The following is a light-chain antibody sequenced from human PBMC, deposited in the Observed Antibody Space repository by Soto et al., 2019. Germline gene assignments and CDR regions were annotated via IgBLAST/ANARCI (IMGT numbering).Light chain of an antibody. Sequence: ETVMTQSPATLSVFPGDRATLSCRASQSVSSILAWYQQKPGQAPRLLIYRTSTRATGIPARFSGNGSGTDFTLTISSLQSEDFAVYYCQQYYDWPEYTFGQGTKLEIK. CDR2: RTS. CDR3: QQYYDWPEYT. J-gene: IGKJ2*01. V-gene: IGKV3-15*01. CDR1: QSVSSI.